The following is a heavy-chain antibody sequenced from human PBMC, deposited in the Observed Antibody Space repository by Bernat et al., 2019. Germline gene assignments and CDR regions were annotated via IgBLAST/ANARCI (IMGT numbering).Heavy chain of an antibody. V-gene: IGHV3-53*04. CDR2: VSNRGHT. CDR3: AGSVTTPGGFDV. J-gene: IGHJ3*01. CDR1: GITVTNYY. Sequence: EVQLEESGGGLVQPGGSLRLSCAVSGITVTNYYMSWVRQAPGKGLEWVSVVSNRGHTYYTDSVKGRFTIFTPISNNTLSLQMSSLGLEDTAVYFCAGSVTTPGGFDVWGQGAMVIVSS. D-gene: IGHD4-17*01.